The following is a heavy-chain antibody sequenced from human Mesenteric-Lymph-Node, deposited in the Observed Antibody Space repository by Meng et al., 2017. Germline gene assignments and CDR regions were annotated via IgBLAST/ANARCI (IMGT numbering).Heavy chain of an antibody. V-gene: IGHV3-11*04. D-gene: IGHD2/OR15-2a*01. CDR3: ARDHGFLNWFDP. CDR2: ISPTSGSL. CDR1: GFTFTDYY. Sequence: QGQLVESGGGLVKAGGSLRLSCAASGFTFTDYYMTWIRQPPGQGLEWLASISPTSGSLYYADSVKGRFSISRDNAKNSLSLQMNRLRVQDTAVYYCARDHGFLNWFDPWGQGTLVTVSS. J-gene: IGHJ5*02.